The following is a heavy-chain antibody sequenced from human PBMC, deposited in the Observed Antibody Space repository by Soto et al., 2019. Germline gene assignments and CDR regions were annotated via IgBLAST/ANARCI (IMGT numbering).Heavy chain of an antibody. D-gene: IGHD3-10*01. CDR2: ISYDGSNK. CDR3: AKEVLPRFGELLYALDI. Sequence: GGSLRLSCAASGFTFSSYGMHWVRQAPGKGLEWVAVISYDGSNKYYADSVKGRFTISRDNSKNTLYLQMNSLRAEDTAVYYCAKEVLPRFGELLYALDIWGQGTMVTVSS. V-gene: IGHV3-30*18. CDR1: GFTFSSYG. J-gene: IGHJ3*02.